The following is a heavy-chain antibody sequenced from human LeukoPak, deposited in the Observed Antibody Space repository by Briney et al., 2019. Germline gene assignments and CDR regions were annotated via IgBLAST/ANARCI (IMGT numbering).Heavy chain of an antibody. V-gene: IGHV4-59*01. CDR1: GCSISTYY. CDR3: ARESREAFDI. J-gene: IGHJ3*02. Sequence: PSETLSLTCTVSGCSISTYYWSWIRQPPGKGLEWIGYIYYSGSTKYNPSLKSRVTISVDTSKNQFSLNLSSVTAADTAVYYCARESREAFDIWGQGTMVTVSS. CDR2: IYYSGST. D-gene: IGHD1-26*01.